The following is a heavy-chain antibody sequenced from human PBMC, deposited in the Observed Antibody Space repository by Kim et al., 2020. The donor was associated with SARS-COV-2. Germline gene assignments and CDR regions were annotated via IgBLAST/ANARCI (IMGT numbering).Heavy chain of an antibody. CDR2: ISNSGGST. CDR3: AKGSGIDS. J-gene: IGHJ4*02. D-gene: IGHD3-10*01. V-gene: IGHV3-23*01. Sequence: GGSLRLSCAASGFTLSSYAMSWVRQAPGKGLEWVSTISNSGGSTYYADSVKGRFTISRDNSNYTLYLEMNILTVEDTAVYYCAKGSGIDSWGQGTLVTVSS. CDR1: GFTLSSYA.